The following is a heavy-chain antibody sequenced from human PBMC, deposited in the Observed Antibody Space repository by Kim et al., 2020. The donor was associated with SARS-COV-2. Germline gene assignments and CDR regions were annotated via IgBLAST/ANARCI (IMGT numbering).Heavy chain of an antibody. CDR3: AREGEGGFDF. Sequence: SRKEYVDAGRGRFTNSRDNAKNSVYLQMNSLGAEDTAVYYCAREGEGGFDFWGQGTLVTVSS. V-gene: IGHV3-7*01. CDR2: SRK. J-gene: IGHJ4*02. D-gene: IGHD3-16*01.